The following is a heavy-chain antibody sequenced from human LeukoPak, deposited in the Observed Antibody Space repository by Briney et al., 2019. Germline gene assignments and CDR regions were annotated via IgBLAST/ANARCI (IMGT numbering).Heavy chain of an antibody. CDR2: IWYDGSNQ. CDR3: VRDQLIRSGDWYLDL. J-gene: IGHJ2*01. D-gene: IGHD3-10*01. V-gene: IGHV3-33*01. CDR1: GFTFSRYG. Sequence: QPGRSLRLSCAASGFTFSRYGMHWVRQAPGKGLEWVAVIWYDGSNQYYADSVKGRFTISRDNSKNTLYLQLNSLRAEDTAVYYCVRDQLIRSGDWYLDLWGRGTLVTVSS.